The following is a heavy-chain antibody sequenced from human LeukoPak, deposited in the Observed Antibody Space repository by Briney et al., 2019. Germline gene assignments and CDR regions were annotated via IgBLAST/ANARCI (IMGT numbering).Heavy chain of an antibody. J-gene: IGHJ4*02. CDR3: AKDYYGSGSYYKGSSSYFDY. V-gene: IGHV3-33*06. Sequence: GGSLRLSCAASGFTFSSYGMHWVRQAPGKGLEWVAVIWYDGSNKYYADSVKGRFTISRDNSKNTLYLQMNSLRAEDTAVYYCAKDYYGSGSYYKGSSSYFDYWGQGTLVTVSS. CDR1: GFTFSSYG. D-gene: IGHD3-10*01. CDR2: IWYDGSNK.